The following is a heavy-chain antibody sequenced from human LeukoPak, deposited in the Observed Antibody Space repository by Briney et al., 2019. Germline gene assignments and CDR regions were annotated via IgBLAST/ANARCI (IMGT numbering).Heavy chain of an antibody. CDR1: GFTFSSYA. CDR3: ARDIDGLNWFDP. D-gene: IGHD5-24*01. V-gene: IGHV3-23*01. Sequence: GASLRLSCAASGFTFSSYAMSWVRQAPGKGLEWVSAFSGSGDVTHYADSVKGRFTISRENSKNTLYLQMNSLRAEDTAVYYCARDIDGLNWFDPWGQGTLVTVSS. CDR2: FSGSGDVT. J-gene: IGHJ5*02.